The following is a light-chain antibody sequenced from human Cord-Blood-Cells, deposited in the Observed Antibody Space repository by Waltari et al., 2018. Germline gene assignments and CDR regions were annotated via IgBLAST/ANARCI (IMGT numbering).Light chain of an antibody. CDR1: QSLLHSNGYNY. V-gene: IGKV2-28*01. Sequence: DIVMLQSPLSLPVTPGAPASLSCRSSQSLLHSNGYNYLDWYLQKPGQSPQLLIYLGSNRASGVPDRFSGSGSGTDFTLKISRVEAEDVGVYYCMQALQTPYTFGQGTKLEIK. CDR2: LGS. J-gene: IGKJ2*01. CDR3: MQALQTPYT.